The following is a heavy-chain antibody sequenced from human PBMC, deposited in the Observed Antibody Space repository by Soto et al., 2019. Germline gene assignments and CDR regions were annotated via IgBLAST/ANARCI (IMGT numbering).Heavy chain of an antibody. Sequence: GGSLRLSCAASGFTFSSSWMHWVRQVPGKGLVWVSRINRDESSTTYADSVKGRFTISRDNAKNTLYLQMNSLRAEDTAVYYCAREPGGYSVWTDYWGQGTLVTVSS. CDR2: INRDESST. CDR1: GFTFSSSW. D-gene: IGHD5-18*01. CDR3: AREPGGYSVWTDY. V-gene: IGHV3-74*01. J-gene: IGHJ4*02.